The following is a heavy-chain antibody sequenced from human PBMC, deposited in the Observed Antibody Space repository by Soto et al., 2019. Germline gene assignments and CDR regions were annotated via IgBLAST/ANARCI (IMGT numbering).Heavy chain of an antibody. V-gene: IGHV2-5*02. Sequence: QITLKESGPPLVKPTQTLTLTYTFSGFSLSTSGVGVGWIGQPPGKALEWLAVSYWDDSKTYSPSLKSRLTITKDTSRDQVVLTMTNMDPVDTATYYCAHKGSGSRAIDYWGQGALVTVSS. CDR3: AHKGSGSRAIDY. D-gene: IGHD3-10*01. CDR2: SYWDDSK. CDR1: GFSLSTSGVG. J-gene: IGHJ4*02.